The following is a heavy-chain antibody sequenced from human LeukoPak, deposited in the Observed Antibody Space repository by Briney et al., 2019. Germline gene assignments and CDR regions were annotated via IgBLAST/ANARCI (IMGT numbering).Heavy chain of an antibody. V-gene: IGHV3-30*04. J-gene: IGHJ6*03. CDR2: ISYDGSNE. CDR3: ARAGYCSGGSCYEYYYYYMDV. Sequence: GGSLRLSCAASGFTFSSYVMHWVRQAPGKGLEWVAIISYDGSNEYYADSVKGRFTISRDNSKNTLYLQMNSLRAADTAVYYCARAGYCSGGSCYEYYYYYMDVWGKGTTVTVSS. D-gene: IGHD2-15*01. CDR1: GFTFSSYV.